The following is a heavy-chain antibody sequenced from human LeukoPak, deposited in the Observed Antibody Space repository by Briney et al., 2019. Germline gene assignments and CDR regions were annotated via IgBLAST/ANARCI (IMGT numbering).Heavy chain of an antibody. Sequence: SQTLSLTCAVSGGSISSGGYSWSWIRQPPGKGLEWIGYIYHSGSTYYNPSLKSRVTISVDRSKNQFSLKLSSVTAADTAVYYCATEPYYYYYMDVWGKGTTVTVSS. V-gene: IGHV4-30-2*01. D-gene: IGHD1-14*01. CDR1: GGSISSGGYS. J-gene: IGHJ6*03. CDR3: ATEPYYYYYMDV. CDR2: IYHSGST.